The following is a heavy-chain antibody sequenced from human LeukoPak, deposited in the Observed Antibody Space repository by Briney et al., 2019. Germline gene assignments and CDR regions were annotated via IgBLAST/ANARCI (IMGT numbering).Heavy chain of an antibody. Sequence: ASVKVSRKVSGYTLTELSMHWVRHAPGKGLEWMGGFDPEDGETIYAQKFQGRVTMTEDTSTDTAYMELSSLRSEHTAVYYCTTEGKLGIDYWGQGTLVTASS. J-gene: IGHJ4*02. CDR1: GYTLTELS. CDR2: FDPEDGET. V-gene: IGHV1-24*01. D-gene: IGHD7-27*01. CDR3: TTEGKLGIDY.